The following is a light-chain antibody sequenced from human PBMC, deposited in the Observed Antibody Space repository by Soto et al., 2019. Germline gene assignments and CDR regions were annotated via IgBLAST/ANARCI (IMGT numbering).Light chain of an antibody. J-gene: IGKJ5*01. V-gene: IGKV3-11*01. CDR2: DAS. CDR1: RSVSSY. Sequence: EIVLTQSRATLSLSPGDSATLSFRATRSVSSYLAWYQQKPGQAPRLLIYDASSRPTDIPARFSGSGSGTDFTLTISSLEPEDFALYYCQQRSNWPITFGQGTRLEI. CDR3: QQRSNWPIT.